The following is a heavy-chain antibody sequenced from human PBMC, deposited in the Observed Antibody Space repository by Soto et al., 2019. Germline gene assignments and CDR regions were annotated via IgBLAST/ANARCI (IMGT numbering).Heavy chain of an antibody. J-gene: IGHJ4*02. CDR1: GGTFSSYA. D-gene: IGHD5-12*01. V-gene: IGHV1-69*13. CDR3: ARGLSTYGYRLRD. Sequence: SVKVSCKASGGTFSSYAISWVRQAPGQGLEWMGGIIPIFGTANYAQKFQGGVTITADESTSTAYMELSSLRSEDTAVYYCARGLSTYGYRLRDWGQGALVTVSS. CDR2: IIPIFGTA.